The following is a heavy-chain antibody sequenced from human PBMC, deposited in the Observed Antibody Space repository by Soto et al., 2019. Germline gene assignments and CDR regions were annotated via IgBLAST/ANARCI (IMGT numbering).Heavy chain of an antibody. Sequence: ASVKVSCKASGYTFTSYGISWVRQAPGQGLEWMGWISAYNGNTNYAQKLQGRVTMTTDTSTSTAYMELRSLRSDDTAVYYCARVSPLETFPSMVRGVIPSGYYSYYGMDVWGQGTTVTASS. CDR3: ARVSPLETFPSMVRGVIPSGYYSYYGMDV. D-gene: IGHD3-10*01. V-gene: IGHV1-18*01. J-gene: IGHJ6*02. CDR2: ISAYNGNT. CDR1: GYTFTSYG.